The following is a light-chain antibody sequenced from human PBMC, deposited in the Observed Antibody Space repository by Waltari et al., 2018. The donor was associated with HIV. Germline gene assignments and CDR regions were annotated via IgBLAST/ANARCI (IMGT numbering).Light chain of an antibody. J-gene: IGLJ2*01. CDR2: DIN. Sequence: QSVLTQPPSVSAAPGQKVTISCSGSGSNIGNNSVSWYQHLPGTAPKVIIYDINHRRSGIPYRFYGSKSGTSATLGSTGLQTGDEADYYCGTWDTNLNVLAFGGGTRLTVL. CDR1: GSNIGNNS. V-gene: IGLV1-51*01. CDR3: GTWDTNLNVLA.